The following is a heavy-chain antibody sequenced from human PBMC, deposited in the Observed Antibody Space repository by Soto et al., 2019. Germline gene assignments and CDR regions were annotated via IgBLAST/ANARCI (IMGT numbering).Heavy chain of an antibody. Sequence: QVQLVQSGAEMKQPGASVKLSCQASGYIFIHCFMHWVRQAPGQGLEWMGGINPSSGTTTYAQKFQGRVTVTRDTSTSTGYMELISLGSGDTAMYYCARSLGETASLFDYWGNGSLVTVSA. CDR2: INPSSGTT. CDR3: ARSLGETASLFDY. D-gene: IGHD1-26*01. V-gene: IGHV1-46*01. J-gene: IGHJ4*01. CDR1: GYIFIHCF.